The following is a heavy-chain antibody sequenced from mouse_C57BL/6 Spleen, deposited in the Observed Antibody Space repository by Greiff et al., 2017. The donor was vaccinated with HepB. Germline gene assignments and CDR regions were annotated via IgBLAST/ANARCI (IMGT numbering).Heavy chain of an antibody. CDR3: TRWGGYAVFDY. V-gene: IGHV1-15*01. CDR2: IDPETGGT. J-gene: IGHJ2*01. CDR1: GYTFTDYE. D-gene: IGHD2-2*01. Sequence: QVQLQQSGAELVRPGASVTLSCKASGYTFTDYEMHWVKQTPVHGLEWIGAIDPETGGTAYNQKFKGKAILTADKSSSTAYMELRSLTSEDSAVYYCTRWGGYAVFDYWGQGTTLTVSS.